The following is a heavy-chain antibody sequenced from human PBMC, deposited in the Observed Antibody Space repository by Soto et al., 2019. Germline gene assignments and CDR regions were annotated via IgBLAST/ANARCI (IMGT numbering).Heavy chain of an antibody. CDR1: GFTFSSYG. D-gene: IGHD3-22*01. J-gene: IGHJ4*02. V-gene: IGHV3-30*18. CDR2: ISYDGSNK. CDR3: AKDLYYYDSSGYYYPGY. Sequence: AGGSLRLSCAASGFTFSSYGMHWVRQAPGKGLEWVAVISYDGSNKYYADSVKGRFTISRDNSKNTLYLQMNSLRAEDTAVYYCAKDLYYYDSSGYYYPGYWGQGTLVTVSS.